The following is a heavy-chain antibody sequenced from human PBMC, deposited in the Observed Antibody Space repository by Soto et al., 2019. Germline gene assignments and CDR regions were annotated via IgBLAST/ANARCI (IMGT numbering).Heavy chain of an antibody. CDR2: IYYSGST. V-gene: IGHV4-59*01. Sequence: SETLSLTCTVSGGSISSYYWSWIRQPPGKGLEWIGYIYYSGSTNYNPSLKSRVTISVDTSKNQFSLKLSSVTAADTAVYYCAGDFSHSGWYPTGVFDYWGQGTLVTVSS. D-gene: IGHD6-19*01. CDR3: AGDFSHSGWYPTGVFDY. J-gene: IGHJ4*02. CDR1: GGSISSYY.